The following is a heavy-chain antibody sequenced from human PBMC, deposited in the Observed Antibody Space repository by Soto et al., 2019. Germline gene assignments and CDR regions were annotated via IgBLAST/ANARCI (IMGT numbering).Heavy chain of an antibody. CDR1: GYSFTSYW. V-gene: IGHV5-10-1*01. Sequence: PGESLKISCKGSGYSFTSYWISWVRQMPGKGLEWMGRIDPSDSYTNYSPSFQGHVTISADKSISTAYLQWSSLKVSDTAMYYCARHGGPHIVVVPAAHYYGMDVWGQGTTVTVSS. J-gene: IGHJ6*02. D-gene: IGHD2-2*01. CDR3: ARHGGPHIVVVPAAHYYGMDV. CDR2: IDPSDSYT.